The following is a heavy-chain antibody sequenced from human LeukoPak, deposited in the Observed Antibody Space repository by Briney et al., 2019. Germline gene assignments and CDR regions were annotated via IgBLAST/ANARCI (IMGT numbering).Heavy chain of an antibody. D-gene: IGHD3-22*01. CDR3: AKDITRAYYYDSSGSIKGDAFDI. CDR1: GFTFSSYG. V-gene: IGHV3-23*01. J-gene: IGHJ3*02. Sequence: GGSLRLSCAASGFTFSSYGMSWVRQAPGKGLEWVSAISGSGGSTYYADSVKGRFTISRDNSKNTLYLQMNSLRAEDTAVYYCAKDITRAYYYDSSGSIKGDAFDIWGQGTMVTVSS. CDR2: ISGSGGST.